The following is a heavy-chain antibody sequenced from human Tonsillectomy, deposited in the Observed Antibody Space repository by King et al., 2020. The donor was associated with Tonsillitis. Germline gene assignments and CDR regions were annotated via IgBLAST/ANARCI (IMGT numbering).Heavy chain of an antibody. CDR3: ARDVAAAGFLWD. V-gene: IGHV3-53*01. D-gene: IGHD6-13*01. CDR2: IYYGGST. Sequence: VQLVESGGGLIQPGGSLRLSCAASGFTVSSNYMSWVRQAPGKGLEWVSIIYYGGSTDYADSVKGRFTISRDNSKNTLYLQMNSLRAGDTAVYYCARDVAAAGFLWDWGPGTLVTVPS. J-gene: IGHJ4*02. CDR1: GFTVSSNY.